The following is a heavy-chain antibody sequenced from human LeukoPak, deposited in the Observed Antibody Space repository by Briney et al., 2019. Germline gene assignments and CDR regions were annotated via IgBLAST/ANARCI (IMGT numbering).Heavy chain of an antibody. CDR1: GGSISSYY. V-gene: IGHV4-59*01. Sequence: SETLSLTCTVSGGSISSYYWSWIRQPPGKGLEWIGYIYYSGSTNYNPSLKSRVTISVDTSKNQFSLKLSSVTAADTAVYYCARGQYYDSSGYYTDYWGQGTLVTVSS. D-gene: IGHD3-22*01. CDR2: IYYSGST. CDR3: ARGQYYDSSGYYTDY. J-gene: IGHJ4*02.